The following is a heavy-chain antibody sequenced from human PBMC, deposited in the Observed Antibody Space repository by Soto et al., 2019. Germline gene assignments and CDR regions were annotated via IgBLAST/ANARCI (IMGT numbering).Heavy chain of an antibody. J-gene: IGHJ4*02. CDR2: IYYSGST. Sequence: PSETLSLTCTFAGGAISSDYWSWIRQPPGKGLEWIGYIYYSGSTNYNPSLKSRVTISVDTSKNQFSLKLSSVTAADTAVYYCARGTDILTGYYTELFDSWGQGTLVTVSS. D-gene: IGHD3-9*01. CDR3: ARGTDILTGYYTELFDS. V-gene: IGHV4-59*01. CDR1: GGAISSDY.